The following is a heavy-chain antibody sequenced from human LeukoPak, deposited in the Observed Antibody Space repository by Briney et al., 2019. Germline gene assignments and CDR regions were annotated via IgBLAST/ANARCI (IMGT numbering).Heavy chain of an antibody. CDR3: AKGGHPAVVTTRFDS. CDR2: ISGSGNYM. J-gene: IGHJ5*01. D-gene: IGHD2-21*02. V-gene: IGHV3-23*01. CDR1: GFTFDTSG. Sequence: GGSLRLSCAASGFTFDTSGMSWVRQAPGKGLEWVSSISGSGNYMYYKDSVKGRFTISRDNSKNTLLLQMNSLRAEDSAVYYCAKGGHPAVVTTRFDSWGQGTLVTVSS.